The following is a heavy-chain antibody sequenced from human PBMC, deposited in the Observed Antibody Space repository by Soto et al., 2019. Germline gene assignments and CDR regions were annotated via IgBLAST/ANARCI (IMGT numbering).Heavy chain of an antibody. J-gene: IGHJ3*02. D-gene: IGHD6-13*01. Sequence: SETLSLTCTVSGGSISSYYWSWIRQPPGKGLEWVGYIYYSGSTRYNPSLTSRVTISVDTSKNQFSLKLSSVTAADTAVYYCARREGQLAAFDIWGQGTLVTVSS. CDR1: GGSISSYY. CDR2: IYYSGST. CDR3: ARREGQLAAFDI. V-gene: IGHV4-59*01.